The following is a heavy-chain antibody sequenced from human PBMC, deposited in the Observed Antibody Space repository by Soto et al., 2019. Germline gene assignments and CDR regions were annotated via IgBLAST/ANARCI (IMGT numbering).Heavy chain of an antibody. Sequence: LSETLSLTCTVSGCSISSYYWSWIRQPPGKGVEWIGYIYYSGSTNYNPSLKSRVTISVDTSKNQFSLKLSSVTAADTAVYYCARSPNIWGSYRLYNWFDPWGQGTRVTVSS. J-gene: IGHJ5*02. D-gene: IGHD3-16*02. CDR1: GCSISSYY. CDR3: ARSPNIWGSYRLYNWFDP. V-gene: IGHV4-59*01. CDR2: IYYSGST.